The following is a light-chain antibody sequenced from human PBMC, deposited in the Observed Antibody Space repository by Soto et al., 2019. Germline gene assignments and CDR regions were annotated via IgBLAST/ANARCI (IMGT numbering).Light chain of an antibody. J-gene: IGKJ2*01. CDR3: QQYGSPPPYT. CDR1: QSVSNNY. Sequence: EVVLTQSPGTLSLSPGERATLSCRASQSVSNNYLAWYQQKPGQGPRLLIFGSSDRATGIPDRFSCSGSGTDFTLTISRLEPEDFAVYYCQQYGSPPPYTFGQGTKLEIK. CDR2: GSS. V-gene: IGKV3-20*01.